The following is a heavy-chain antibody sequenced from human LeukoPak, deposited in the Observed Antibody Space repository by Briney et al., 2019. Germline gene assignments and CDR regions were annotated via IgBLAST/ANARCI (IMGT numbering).Heavy chain of an antibody. Sequence: SETLSLXCTVSGGSTSSGDYYWSWSRQPPGKGLEWIGHIYYSGSTYYNPYLKSRVTISVDTSKNQFSLKLSSVTAADTAVYYCASFNYVDTAMGDYWGQGTLVTVSS. J-gene: IGHJ4*02. CDR2: IYYSGST. CDR1: GGSTSSGDYY. CDR3: ASFNYVDTAMGDY. V-gene: IGHV4-30-4*08. D-gene: IGHD5-18*01.